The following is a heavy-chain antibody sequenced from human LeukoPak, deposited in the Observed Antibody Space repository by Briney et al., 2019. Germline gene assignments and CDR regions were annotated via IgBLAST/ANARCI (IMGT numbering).Heavy chain of an antibody. CDR2: IYYSGRT. V-gene: IGHV4-39*07. J-gene: IGHJ4*02. CDR1: GGSISSSSYY. Sequence: SETLSLTCTVSGGSISSSSYYWGWIRQPPGKGLEWIGSIYYSGRTHYNPSLKSRVTMSVDTSKNQFSLKLISVTAADTAVYYCARARETVPIDYWSQGTLVTVSS. CDR3: ARARETVPIDY. D-gene: IGHD4-11*01.